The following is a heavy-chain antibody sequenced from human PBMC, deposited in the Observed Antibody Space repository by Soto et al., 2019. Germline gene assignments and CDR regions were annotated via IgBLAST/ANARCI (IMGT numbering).Heavy chain of an antibody. Sequence: ASVKVSCKASGYTFTTHGISWVRQAPGQGLEWMGWISPYNGNTNYAQKLQGRVTMTTDTSTSTAYMELRSLRSDDTAGYYCARVTKLGMDVWGQGTTVTVSS. V-gene: IGHV1-18*04. CDR2: ISPYNGNT. D-gene: IGHD3-10*02. J-gene: IGHJ6*02. CDR1: GYTFTTHG. CDR3: ARVTKLGMDV.